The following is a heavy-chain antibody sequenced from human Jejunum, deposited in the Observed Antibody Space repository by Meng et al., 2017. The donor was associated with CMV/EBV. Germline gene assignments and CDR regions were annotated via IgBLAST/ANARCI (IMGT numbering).Heavy chain of an antibody. V-gene: IGHV3-72*01. J-gene: IGHJ3*01. Sequence: GFRFSDYYMKPVRQAPGKGLEWVGRIRDGGNSYTTNYAASVAGRFTISRDDSKNSLYLQMNSLKTEDTAVYYCAKFDTSRLDAFDVWGQGTMVTVSS. CDR3: AKFDTSRLDAFDV. CDR1: GFRFSDYY. D-gene: IGHD2-2*01. CDR2: IRDGGNSYTT.